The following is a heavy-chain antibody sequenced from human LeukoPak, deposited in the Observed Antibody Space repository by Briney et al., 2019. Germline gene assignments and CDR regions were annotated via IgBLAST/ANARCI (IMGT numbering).Heavy chain of an antibody. CDR3: ARHPYGWSGYYRGSQYNWFDP. CDR1: GYSISSGYY. D-gene: IGHD3-3*01. V-gene: IGHV4-38-2*01. J-gene: IGHJ5*02. CDR2: IYHSGST. Sequence: SETLSLTCAVSGYSISSGYYWGWIRQPPGKGLEWIGSIYHSGSTYYNPSLKSRVTISVDTSKNQFSLKLSSETAADTAVYYCARHPYGWSGYYRGSQYNWFDPWGQGTLVTVSS.